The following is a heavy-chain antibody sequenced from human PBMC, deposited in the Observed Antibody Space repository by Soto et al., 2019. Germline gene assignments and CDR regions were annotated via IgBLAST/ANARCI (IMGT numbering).Heavy chain of an antibody. CDR3: AKDKVPYYDFWSGQRWFDP. J-gene: IGHJ5*02. CDR2: ISNDGNKK. CDR1: GFTFSIHG. V-gene: IGHV3-30*18. Sequence: GSLRLSCAASGFTFSIHGMHWVRQTPGKGLEWVAVISNDGNKKYYVESVEGRFSISRDNSKSIVYLQMNNVRIEDTAKYYCAKDKVPYYDFWSGQRWFDPWGQGTQVTVSS. D-gene: IGHD3-3*01.